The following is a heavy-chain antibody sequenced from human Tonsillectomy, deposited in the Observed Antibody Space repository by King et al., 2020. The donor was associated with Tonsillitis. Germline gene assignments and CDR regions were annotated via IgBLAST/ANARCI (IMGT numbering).Heavy chain of an antibody. D-gene: IGHD4-11*01. CDR3: ARDGRPLXYSSNXXYYGMDX. CDR1: GYIFTSKY. Sequence: QVQLVESGAEVKKPGASVKLSCKASGYIFTSKYMHWVRQAPGRGLEWMGIINPSGGSTSYAQKFQGRVTMTRDTSTSTVYMEMRSLRSEDTAVYSCARDGRPLXYSSNXXYYGMDXWGQGPXVTVXS. V-gene: IGHV1-46*03. CDR2: INPSGGST. J-gene: IGHJ6*02.